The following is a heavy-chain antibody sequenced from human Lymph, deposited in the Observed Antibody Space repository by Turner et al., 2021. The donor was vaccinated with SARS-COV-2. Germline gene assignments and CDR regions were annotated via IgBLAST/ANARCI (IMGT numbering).Heavy chain of an antibody. CDR2: ISYDGNNE. CDR1: GFTFSGYG. Sequence: HVQLVESVGGVCQPVRSLRLSCAASGFTFSGYGSDWVRQAPGKGLEWVAVISYDGNNEHCADSVKGRFTISRDNSKNTLYLQMNRLRPDDTAVYYCAKDLSAGDYYYYYGMDVWGQGTTVTVSS. J-gene: IGHJ6*02. D-gene: IGHD3-10*01. CDR3: AKDLSAGDYYYYYGMDV. V-gene: IGHV3-30*18.